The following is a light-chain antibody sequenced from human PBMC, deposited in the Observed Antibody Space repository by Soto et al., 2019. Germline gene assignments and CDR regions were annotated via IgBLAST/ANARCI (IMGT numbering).Light chain of an antibody. CDR2: DAS. CDR1: QTVSSY. J-gene: IGKJ1*01. Sequence: EIVLTQSPATLSLSPGERATLSCRASQTVSSYLLWYQQKPGQAPRLLTYDASNRASGTPARFSGSGSETDFTLTISSLEPEDFAVYYCQQYGSSGTFGQGTKVDIK. CDR3: QQYGSSGT. V-gene: IGKV3-11*01.